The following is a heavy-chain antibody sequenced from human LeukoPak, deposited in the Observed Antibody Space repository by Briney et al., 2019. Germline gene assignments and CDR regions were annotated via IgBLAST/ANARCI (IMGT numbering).Heavy chain of an antibody. CDR3: ARVGVVIPKGDAFDI. CDR2: ISSSSSTI. J-gene: IGHJ3*02. CDR1: GFTFRIYS. V-gene: IGHV3-48*01. D-gene: IGHD3-3*01. Sequence: PGGSLRLSCAASGFTFRIYSMNWVRQAPGKGLEWLSYISSSSSTINYADSVKGRFTISRDNAKNSLYLQMNSLRAEDTAVYYCARVGVVIPKGDAFDIWGQGTMVTVSS.